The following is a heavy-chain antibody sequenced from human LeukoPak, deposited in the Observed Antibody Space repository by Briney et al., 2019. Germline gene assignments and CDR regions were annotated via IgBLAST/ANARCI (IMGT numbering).Heavy chain of an antibody. V-gene: IGHV3-23*01. Sequence: GGSLRLSCAASGFTFSNYAMGWVRQAPGKGLEWVSTIRNSGAYGFYADSVKGRSTITRANSNNMVYLQMNNQRAEDTAEYYCAKRARYNSARATVFDSWGQGTQVTVSS. CDR2: IRNSGAYG. CDR3: AKRARYNSARATVFDS. D-gene: IGHD6-19*01. J-gene: IGHJ4*02. CDR1: GFTFSNYA.